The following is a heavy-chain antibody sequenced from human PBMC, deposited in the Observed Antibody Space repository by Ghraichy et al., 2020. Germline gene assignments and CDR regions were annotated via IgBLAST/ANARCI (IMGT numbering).Heavy chain of an antibody. CDR1: GFTFSNYW. CDR3: ARENAIGGDILTAYHYTYEYYFDY. J-gene: IGHJ4*02. V-gene: IGHV3-74*01. CDR2: ISSDGNST. D-gene: IGHD3-9*01. Sequence: GGSLRLSCAASGFTFSNYWMHWVRQAPGKGLVWVSRISSDGNSTSYADSVKGRFTISRDNAKNTLYLQMNSLRVEDTAVYFCARENAIGGDILTAYHYTYEYYFDYWGQGTLVTVSS.